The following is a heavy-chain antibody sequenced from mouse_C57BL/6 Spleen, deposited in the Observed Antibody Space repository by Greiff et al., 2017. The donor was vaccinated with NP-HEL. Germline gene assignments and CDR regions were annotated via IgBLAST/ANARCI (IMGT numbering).Heavy chain of an antibody. CDR1: GYAFSSSW. CDR2: IYPGDGDT. J-gene: IGHJ2*02. CDR3: ARSAYLYYFDY. Sequence: QVQLKESGPELVKPGASVKISCKASGYAFSSSWMNWVKQRPGKGLEWIGRIYPGDGDTNYNGKFKGKATLTADKSSSTAYMQLSSLTSEDSAVYYCARSAYLYYFDYWGQGTSLTVSS. V-gene: IGHV1-82*01. D-gene: IGHD5-5*01.